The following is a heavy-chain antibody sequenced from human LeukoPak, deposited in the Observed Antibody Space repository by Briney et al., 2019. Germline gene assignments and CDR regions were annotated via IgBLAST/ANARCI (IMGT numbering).Heavy chain of an antibody. V-gene: IGHV3-23*01. Sequence: PGGSLRLSCAASGFTFSSYAVSWVRQAPGKGLEWVSDINGSGGSTYYADSVKGRFTISRDNSKNTLYLQMSSLRAEDTAVYYCAKARYFDCFDYWGQGTLVTVSS. CDR2: INGSGGST. CDR3: AKARYFDCFDY. D-gene: IGHD3-9*01. J-gene: IGHJ4*02. CDR1: GFTFSSYA.